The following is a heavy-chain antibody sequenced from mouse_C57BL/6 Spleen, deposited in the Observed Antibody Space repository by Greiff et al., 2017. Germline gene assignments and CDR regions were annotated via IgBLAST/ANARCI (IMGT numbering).Heavy chain of an antibody. V-gene: IGHV1-80*01. CDR2: IYPGDGDT. Sequence: LQESGAELVKPGASVKISCKASGYAFSSYWMNWVKQTPGKGLEWIGPIYPGDGDTYYNGKFKGKATLTADKSSSTAYMQLSSLTSEDSAVYFYARGTYYGNYYYFDYWGQGTTLTVSS. J-gene: IGHJ2*01. D-gene: IGHD2-10*01. CDR1: GYAFSSYW. CDR3: ARGTYYGNYYYFDY.